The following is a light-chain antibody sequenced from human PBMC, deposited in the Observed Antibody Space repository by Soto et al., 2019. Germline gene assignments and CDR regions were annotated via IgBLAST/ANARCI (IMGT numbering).Light chain of an antibody. CDR2: DAS. Sequence: DMVLTQSPGTLSLSPGEAATLSCRASQTITSNYLVWYQHKPGQAPRLLIYDASTRATGIPDRFSGSGSGRDFTLTISRLESEDFAVYYCQQYNASPITFGQGTQVDI. J-gene: IGKJ1*01. CDR3: QQYNASPIT. V-gene: IGKV3-20*01. CDR1: QTITSNY.